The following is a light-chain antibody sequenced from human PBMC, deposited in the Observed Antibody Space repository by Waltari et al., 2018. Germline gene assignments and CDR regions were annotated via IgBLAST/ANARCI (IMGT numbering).Light chain of an antibody. CDR2: KVS. Sequence: DVVMTQSPLSLPVTLGQPASISCRSSQSLVHSDGNTYLSWFQQRPGQSPRRLSYKVSNLDSGVPDRFSGSGSGTDFTLKISRVEAEDVGVYYCMQGTHWPPWTFGQGTKVEIQ. CDR3: MQGTHWPPWT. J-gene: IGKJ1*01. V-gene: IGKV2-30*02. CDR1: QSLVHSDGNTY.